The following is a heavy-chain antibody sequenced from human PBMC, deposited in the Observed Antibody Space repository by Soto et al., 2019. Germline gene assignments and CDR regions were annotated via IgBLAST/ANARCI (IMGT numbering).Heavy chain of an antibody. V-gene: IGHV4-59*01. Sequence: SETLSLTCTVSGGSISSYYWSWIRQPPGKGLEWIGYIYYSGSTNYNPSLKIRVTISVDTSKNQFYLTLSSVTAADTAMYSCARNVEGYYYYMNVGGKGTRVTVS. D-gene: IGHD2-21*01. CDR1: GGSISSYY. CDR3: ARNVEGYYYYMNV. CDR2: IYYSGST. J-gene: IGHJ6*03.